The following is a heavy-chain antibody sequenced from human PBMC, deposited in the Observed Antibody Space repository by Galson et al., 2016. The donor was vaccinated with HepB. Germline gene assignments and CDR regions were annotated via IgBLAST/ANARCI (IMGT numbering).Heavy chain of an antibody. CDR1: GFTFSNYA. D-gene: IGHD6-19*01. V-gene: IGHV3-23*05. CDR3: AVIAVAGGTSDY. Sequence: SLRLSCAASGFTFSNYAMSWVRQAPGKGLEWVSAMDILGDGYYSDSVKGRFTISRENAKSSLYLHMNSLRAEDTALYYCAVIAVAGGTSDYWGQGTLVTVSS. J-gene: IGHJ4*02. CDR2: MDILGDG.